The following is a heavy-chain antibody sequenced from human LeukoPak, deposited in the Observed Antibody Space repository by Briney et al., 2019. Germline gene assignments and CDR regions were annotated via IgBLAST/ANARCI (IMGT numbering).Heavy chain of an antibody. D-gene: IGHD5-18*01. Sequence: SETLSLTCAVSGGSISSGGSSWSWIRQPPGKGLEWIGYIYHSGSTYYNPSLKSRVTISVDRSKNQFSLKLSSVTAADTAVYYCARGASAMVTGPAAFDIWGQGTMVTVSS. CDR3: ARGASAMVTGPAAFDI. V-gene: IGHV4-30-2*01. CDR1: GGSISSGGSS. J-gene: IGHJ3*02. CDR2: IYHSGST.